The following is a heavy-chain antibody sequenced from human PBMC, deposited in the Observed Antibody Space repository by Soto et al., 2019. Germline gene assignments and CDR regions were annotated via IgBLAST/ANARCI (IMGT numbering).Heavy chain of an antibody. J-gene: IGHJ4*01. CDR1: EFLFSSYE. CDR2: ISPSSNTI. V-gene: IGHV3-48*01. D-gene: IGHD2-8*01. Sequence: GGSLGLSCSASEFLFSSYEMNWVRQAPGKGLEWVSFISPSSNTIRYAESVKGRSTISRDNAKNSLYLQMNSLRAEDTAVYYCARVRMGYYFDYWGPGTLVTVSS. CDR3: ARVRMGYYFDY.